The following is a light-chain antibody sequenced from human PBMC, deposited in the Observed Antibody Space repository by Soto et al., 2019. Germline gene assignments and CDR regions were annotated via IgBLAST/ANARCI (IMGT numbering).Light chain of an antibody. CDR3: CSYAGSSTFEV. Sequence: QSVLTQPASGSGSPGQSITISCTGTSSDVGSYNLVSWYQQYPGKAPQLMIYEVSKRPSGVSNRFSGSKSGNTASLTISGLQAEDEADYYCCSYAGSSTFEVFGGGTKLTVL. CDR1: SSDVGSYNL. CDR2: EVS. J-gene: IGLJ3*02. V-gene: IGLV2-23*02.